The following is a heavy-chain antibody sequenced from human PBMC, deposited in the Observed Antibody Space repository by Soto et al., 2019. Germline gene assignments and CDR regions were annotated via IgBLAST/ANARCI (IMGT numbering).Heavy chain of an antibody. CDR2: ISGSADST. D-gene: IGHD6-6*01. CDR3: AKRSSSSTFDY. Sequence: EVQLLESGGGLVQPGESLRLSCAASGFTFSSSAMSWVRQAPGKGLEWVSVISGSADSTYYADSVKGRFTISRDNSKNTLYLQMNSLRAEDTAVYYCAKRSSSSTFDYWGQGTLVTVSS. J-gene: IGHJ4*02. V-gene: IGHV3-23*01. CDR1: GFTFSSSA.